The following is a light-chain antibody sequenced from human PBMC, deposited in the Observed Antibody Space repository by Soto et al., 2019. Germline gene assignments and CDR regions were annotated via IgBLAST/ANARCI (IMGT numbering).Light chain of an antibody. Sequence: LTQPASVSGPPGQSITISCTGTSSDVGGYGSVSWYQQHPGKAPKLMIYEVSNRPSGVSNRFSGSKSGNTASLTISGLQAEDDADYYCSSYTSSGTYVFGTGTKVTVL. CDR3: SSYTSSGTYV. V-gene: IGLV2-14*01. CDR1: SSDVGGYGS. CDR2: EVS. J-gene: IGLJ1*01.